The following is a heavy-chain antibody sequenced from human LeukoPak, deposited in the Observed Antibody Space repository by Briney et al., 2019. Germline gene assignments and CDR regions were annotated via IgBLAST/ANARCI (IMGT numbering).Heavy chain of an antibody. CDR1: GFTFSSNY. Sequence: GGSLRLSCAASGFTFSSNYMSWVRQAPGKGLEWVSVIYSGGSTYYADSVKGRFTISRDNSKNTLYLQMNSLRAEDTAVYYCASNLYDYGALDYWGQGTLVTVSS. CDR3: ASNLYDYGALDY. J-gene: IGHJ4*02. D-gene: IGHD4-17*01. V-gene: IGHV3-66*01. CDR2: IYSGGST.